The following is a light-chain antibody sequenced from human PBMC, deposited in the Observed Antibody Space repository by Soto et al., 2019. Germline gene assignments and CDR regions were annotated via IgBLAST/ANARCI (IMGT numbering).Light chain of an antibody. CDR2: EVS. J-gene: IGLJ2*01. CDR1: SSDGGSYNL. Sequence: QSVLTQPASVSGSPGQSITISCTGTSSDGGSYNLVSWYQQHPGKAPKLMIYEVSKRPSGVSNRFSGSKSGNTASLTISGLQAEDEADYYCCSYAGSSTFVVFGGGTKLTVL. V-gene: IGLV2-23*02. CDR3: CSYAGSSTFVV.